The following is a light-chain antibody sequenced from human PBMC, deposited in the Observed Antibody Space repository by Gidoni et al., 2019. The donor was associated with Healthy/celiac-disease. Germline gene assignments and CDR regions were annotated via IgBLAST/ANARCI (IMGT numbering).Light chain of an antibody. Sequence: AIRMTQSPSSLSASTGDRVTITCRASPGISSYLAWYQQKPGKAPKLLIYAASTLQSGVPSRFSGSGSGTDFTLTISCLQSEDFATYYCQQYYSYPMYTFGQXTKLEIK. V-gene: IGKV1-8*01. CDR2: AAS. CDR1: PGISSY. J-gene: IGKJ2*01. CDR3: QQYYSYPMYT.